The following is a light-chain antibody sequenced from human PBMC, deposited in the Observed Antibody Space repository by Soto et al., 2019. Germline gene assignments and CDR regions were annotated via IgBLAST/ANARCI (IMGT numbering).Light chain of an antibody. CDR1: QSVSSSY. CDR3: QQSDSSPPIT. CDR2: GAS. J-gene: IGKJ5*01. Sequence: EIVLTQSPGTLSLSPGERATLSCRASQSVSSSYLAWYQQKPGQAPRLLIYGASSRATGIPDRFSGSGSGTDFTLTISRLEPEYFAVYYCQQSDSSPPITFGQRTRLQIK. V-gene: IGKV3-20*01.